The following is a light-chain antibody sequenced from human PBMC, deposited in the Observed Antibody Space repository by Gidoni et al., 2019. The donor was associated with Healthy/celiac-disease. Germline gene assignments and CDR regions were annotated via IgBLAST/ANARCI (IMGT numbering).Light chain of an antibody. CDR3: QQRSNWPT. CDR1: QSVSSY. V-gene: IGKV3-11*01. Sequence: EIVLTQSPATLSLSPGERATISCRASQSVSSYLAWYQQKPGQAPRLLIYDASNRATGIPARFSGSGSGTDFTLTISSLEPEDFAVYYCQQRSNWPTFGQXTKVEIK. CDR2: DAS. J-gene: IGKJ1*01.